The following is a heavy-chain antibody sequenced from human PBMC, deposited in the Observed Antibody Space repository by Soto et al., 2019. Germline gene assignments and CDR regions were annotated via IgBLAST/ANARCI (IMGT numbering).Heavy chain of an antibody. D-gene: IGHD3-10*01. J-gene: IGHJ6*02. V-gene: IGHV1-3*01. CDR2: INAGNGNT. CDR3: ALDLWFGDLEVKQRENYYYYYGMDV. Sequence: ASVKVSCKASGYTFTSYAMHWVRQAPGQRLEWMGWINAGNGNTKYSQKFQGRVTITRDTSASTAYMELSSLRSEDTAVYYCALDLWFGDLEVKQRENYYYYYGMDVWGQGTTVTVSS. CDR1: GYTFTSYA.